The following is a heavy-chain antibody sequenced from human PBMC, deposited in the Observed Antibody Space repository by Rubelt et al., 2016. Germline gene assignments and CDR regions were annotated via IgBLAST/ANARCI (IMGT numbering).Heavy chain of an antibody. Sequence: GGSLRLSCAASGFTFNSYAMSWVRQAPGKGLEWVSGICGSCGSTYHADSVKGRFTISRDNSKNTLYLQMNSLRAEDTAVYYCARTAAADIAYYFDYWGQGTLVTVSS. D-gene: IGHD6-13*01. J-gene: IGHJ4*02. CDR1: GFTFNSYA. V-gene: IGHV3-23*01. CDR3: ARTAAADIAYYFDY. CDR2: ICGSCGST.